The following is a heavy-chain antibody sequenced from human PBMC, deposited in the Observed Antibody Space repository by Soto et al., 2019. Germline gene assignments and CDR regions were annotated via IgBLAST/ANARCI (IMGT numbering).Heavy chain of an antibody. CDR1: GYTFTSYG. CDR3: ARETGSEYQLLGRYDP. D-gene: IGHD2-2*01. Sequence: EASVKVSCKASGYTFTSYGISWVRQAPGQGLEWMGWISAYNGNANYAQKLQGRVTMTTDTSTSTAYMELRSLRSDDTAVYYCARETGSEYQLLGRYDPWGQGSLVIVSS. CDR2: ISAYNGNA. J-gene: IGHJ5*02. V-gene: IGHV1-18*01.